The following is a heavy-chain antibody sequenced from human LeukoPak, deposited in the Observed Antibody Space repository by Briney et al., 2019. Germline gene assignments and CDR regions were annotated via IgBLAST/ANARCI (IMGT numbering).Heavy chain of an antibody. CDR1: GYTFTSYG. CDR2: ISAYNGNT. D-gene: IGHD3-22*01. CDR3: ARDREYYYDSSHAFDI. V-gene: IGHV1-18*01. Sequence: ASVKVSCKASGYTFTSYGISWVRQAPGQGLEWMGWISAYNGNTNYAQKLQGRVTMTTDTSTSTAYMELRSLRSDDTAVYYCARDREYYYDSSHAFDIWGQGTMVTVSS. J-gene: IGHJ3*02.